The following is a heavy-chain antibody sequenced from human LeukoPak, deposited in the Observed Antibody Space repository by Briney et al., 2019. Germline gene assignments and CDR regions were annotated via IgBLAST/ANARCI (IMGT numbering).Heavy chain of an antibody. V-gene: IGHV3-33*01. Sequence: PGRSLRLSCAASGFTFSTYGMHWVRQAPGKGLEWVALIWYDGSDKYYADSVKGRFTISRDNSQNTLYLQMNSLRAEDTALYYCARSIAAPAGNWFDPWGQGTTVTVSS. D-gene: IGHD6-13*01. CDR1: GFTFSTYG. CDR3: ARSIAAPAGNWFDP. CDR2: IWYDGSDK. J-gene: IGHJ5*01.